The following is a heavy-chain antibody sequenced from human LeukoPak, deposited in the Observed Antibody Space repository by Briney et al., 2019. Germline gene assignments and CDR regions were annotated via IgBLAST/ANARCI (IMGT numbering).Heavy chain of an antibody. CDR2: ITSGGNT. D-gene: IGHD5-12*01. J-gene: IGHJ4*02. CDR3: ARGRGYRDYDRPLDY. Sequence: GGSLRLSCAASGFTVSSNYMNWVRQAPGKGLESVSVITSGGNTYYADSVKARFTTSRDNSKNTLYVQMNSLRAEDTAIYYCARGRGYRDYDRPLDYWGQGTLVTVSS. V-gene: IGHV3-53*01. CDR1: GFTVSSNY.